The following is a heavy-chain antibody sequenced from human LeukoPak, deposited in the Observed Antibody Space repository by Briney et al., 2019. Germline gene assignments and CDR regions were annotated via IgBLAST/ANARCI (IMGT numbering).Heavy chain of an antibody. CDR2: INTNTGNP. D-gene: IGHD3-10*01. Sequence: GASVKVSCKASGYTFTSYAMNWVRQAPGQGLEWMGWINTNTGNPTYAQGFTGRFVFSLDTSVSTAYLQISSLKAEDTAVYYCARDSPYYGSGSYSRPGWDVWGQGTTVTVSS. CDR3: ARDSPYYGSGSYSRPGWDV. J-gene: IGHJ6*02. V-gene: IGHV7-4-1*02. CDR1: GYTFTSYA.